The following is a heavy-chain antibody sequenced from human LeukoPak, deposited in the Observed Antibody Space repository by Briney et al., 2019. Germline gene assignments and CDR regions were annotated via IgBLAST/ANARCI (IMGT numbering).Heavy chain of an antibody. CDR3: AREGLTRPYYYYMYV. V-gene: IGHV3-30*04. CDR1: GFTFSSYA. J-gene: IGHJ6*03. CDR2: ISYDGSNK. Sequence: PGGSLRLSCAASGFTFSSYAMHWVRQAPGKGLEWVAVISYDGSNKYYADSVKGRFTISRDNSKNTLYLQMNSLRAEDTAVYYCAREGLTRPYYYYMYVWGKGTTVTISS. D-gene: IGHD1-14*01.